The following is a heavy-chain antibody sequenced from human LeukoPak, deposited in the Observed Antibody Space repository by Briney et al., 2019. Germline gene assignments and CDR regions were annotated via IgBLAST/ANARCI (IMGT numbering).Heavy chain of an antibody. D-gene: IGHD4-17*01. CDR1: GGSISGSY. CDR3: ARGIESYGDYGY. Sequence: KTSETLSLTCTVSGGSISGSYWSWIRQPPGKGLEWIAYMYNGGSTNYNPSLKSRVTISIDTSKNQFSLKLSSLTAADTAIYYCARGIESYGDYGYWGQGILVTVSS. J-gene: IGHJ4*02. CDR2: MYNGGST. V-gene: IGHV4-59*01.